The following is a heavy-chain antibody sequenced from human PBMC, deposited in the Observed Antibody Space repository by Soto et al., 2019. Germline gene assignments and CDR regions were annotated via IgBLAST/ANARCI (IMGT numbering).Heavy chain of an antibody. V-gene: IGHV1-69*13. D-gene: IGHD1-26*01. J-gene: IGHJ3*02. CDR3: ARPGLGRSYLGNAFDI. CDR1: GGTFSSYA. Sequence: SVKVSCKASGGTFSSYAISWVRQAPGQGLEWMGGIIPIFGTANYAQKFQGRATITADESTSTAYMELSSLRSEDTAVYYCARPGLGRSYLGNAFDIWGQGTMVTVSS. CDR2: IIPIFGTA.